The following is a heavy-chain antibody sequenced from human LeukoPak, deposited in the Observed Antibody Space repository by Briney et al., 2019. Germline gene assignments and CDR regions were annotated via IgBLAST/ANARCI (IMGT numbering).Heavy chain of an antibody. J-gene: IGHJ4*02. D-gene: IGHD5-24*01. CDR2: IYSGGGT. CDR3: ARGERWLQLDY. Sequence: GGSLRLSRAASGFTVSSNYVSWVRQAPGKGLEWVSVIYSGGGTYYADSVKGRFTISRDNSKNTLYLQMNSLRAEDTAVYYCARGERWLQLDYWGQGTLVTVSS. CDR1: GFTVSSNY. V-gene: IGHV3-53*01.